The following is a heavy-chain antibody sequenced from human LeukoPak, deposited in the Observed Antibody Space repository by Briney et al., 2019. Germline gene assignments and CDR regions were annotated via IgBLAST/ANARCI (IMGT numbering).Heavy chain of an antibody. V-gene: IGHV4-34*01. CDR1: GGSFSGYY. D-gene: IGHD1-26*01. J-gene: IGHJ3*02. Sequence: SETVSLTCAVYGGSFSGYYCSWIRQPPGKGLEGIGEINHSGSTNYNPSLKSRVTISVDTSKNQFSLKLSSATAADTAVYYCARRPGVGANVFPFDIWGEGTMVTVPS. CDR3: ARRPGVGANVFPFDI. CDR2: INHSGST.